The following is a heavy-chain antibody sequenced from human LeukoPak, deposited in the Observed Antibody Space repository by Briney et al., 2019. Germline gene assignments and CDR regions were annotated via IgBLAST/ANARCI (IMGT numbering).Heavy chain of an antibody. J-gene: IGHJ6*02. V-gene: IGHV3-53*05. CDR2: IYSGGST. CDR3: AKDPIAVAGNNYYRMDV. D-gene: IGHD6-19*01. CDR1: GFTVSSNY. Sequence: GGSLRLSCAASGFTVSSNYMSWVRQAPGKGLQWVSVIYSGGSTYYADSVRGRFTISRDNSKNTLYLQMNSLRAEDTAMYYCAKDPIAVAGNNYYRMDVWGQGTTVTVSS.